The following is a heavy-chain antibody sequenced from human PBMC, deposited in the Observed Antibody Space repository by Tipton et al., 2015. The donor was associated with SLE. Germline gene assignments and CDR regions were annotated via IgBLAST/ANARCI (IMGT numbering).Heavy chain of an antibody. CDR3: ARLHGYSYGLNWFDP. Sequence: AGLVKPSETLSLTCTVFDGSLSGYYWAWLRQSPGKGLEWIGEISHDGGANYNPSLESRGTISLETSKNQFSLRLTSVIAADTAVYYCARLHGYSYGLNWFDPWGQGTLISVSS. J-gene: IGHJ5*02. V-gene: IGHV4-34*01. CDR1: DGSLSGYY. CDR2: ISHDGGA. D-gene: IGHD5-18*01.